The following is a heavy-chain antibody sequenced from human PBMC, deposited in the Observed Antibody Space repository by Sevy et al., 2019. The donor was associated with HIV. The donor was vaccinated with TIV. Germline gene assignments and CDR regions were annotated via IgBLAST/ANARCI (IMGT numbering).Heavy chain of an antibody. CDR3: AXXRSRYYGSGSFLVDY. CDR2: ISSSGSTI. CDR1: GFTFSDYY. Sequence: GGSLRLSCAASGFTFSDYYMSWIRQAPGKGLEWVSYISSSGSTIYYADSVKGRFTISRDNAKNSLYLQMNSLRAEDXXVYYCAXXRSRYYGSGSFLVDYWGQGTLVTVSS. D-gene: IGHD3-10*01. J-gene: IGHJ4*02. V-gene: IGHV3-11*01.